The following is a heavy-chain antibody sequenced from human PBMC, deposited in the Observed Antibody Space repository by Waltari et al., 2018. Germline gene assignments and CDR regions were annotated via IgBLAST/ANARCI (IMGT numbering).Heavy chain of an antibody. J-gene: IGHJ4*02. CDR3: ARDSCSSTSCFDY. CDR1: GFSFSSYS. V-gene: IGHV3-48*04. D-gene: IGHD2-2*01. CDR2: ISSISSTI. Sequence: EVQLVESGGGVVQPGGSLRLSCADSGFSFSSYSMNWLRQAPGEGLEWVSYISSISSTIYYADSVKGRFTISRDNAKNSLYLQMNSLRAEDTAVYYCARDSCSSTSCFDYWGQGTLVTVSS.